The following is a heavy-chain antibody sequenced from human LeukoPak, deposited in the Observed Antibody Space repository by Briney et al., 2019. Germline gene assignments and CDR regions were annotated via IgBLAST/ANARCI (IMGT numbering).Heavy chain of an antibody. V-gene: IGHV4-34*01. CDR1: GGSFSGYY. CDR3: ARRRGFGELFLRHKYYFDY. CDR2: INHSGST. Sequence: PSETLSLTCAVYGGSFSGYYWSWIRQPPGKWLEWIGEINHSGSTNYDPSLKSRVTISVDTSKNQFSLKLSSVTAADTAVYYCARRRGFGELFLRHKYYFDYWGQGTLVTVSS. D-gene: IGHD3-10*01. J-gene: IGHJ4*02.